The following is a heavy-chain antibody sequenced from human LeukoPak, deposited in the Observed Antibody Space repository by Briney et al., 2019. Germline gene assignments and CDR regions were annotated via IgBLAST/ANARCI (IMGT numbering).Heavy chain of an antibody. V-gene: IGHV1-18*01. J-gene: IGHJ6*03. D-gene: IGHD3-10*01. Sequence: ASLKVSCKASGYTFTSYGISWVRQAPGQGLEWMGWIGASNGNTTYAQKLQGRVTMTTDTSTSTAYMELRSLRSDDTAVYYCARHQYYYGSGVLNYYYYYMDVWGKGTTVTISS. CDR3: ARHQYYYGSGVLNYYYYYMDV. CDR1: GYTFTSYG. CDR2: IGASNGNT.